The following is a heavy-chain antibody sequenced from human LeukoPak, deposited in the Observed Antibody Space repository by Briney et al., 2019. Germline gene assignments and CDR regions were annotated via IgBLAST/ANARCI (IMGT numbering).Heavy chain of an antibody. CDR3: ARARLRLPNYYGSGSYRGSYYYYYGMDV. V-gene: IGHV4-34*01. D-gene: IGHD3-10*01. CDR1: GGSFSGYY. CDR2: INHSGST. J-gene: IGHJ6*02. Sequence: PSETLSLTCAVYGGSFSGYYWSWIRQPPGKGLEWIGEINHSGSTNYNPSLKSRVTISVDTSKNQFSLKLSSVTAADTAVYYCARARLRLPNYYGSGSYRGSYYYYYGMDVWGQGTTVTVSS.